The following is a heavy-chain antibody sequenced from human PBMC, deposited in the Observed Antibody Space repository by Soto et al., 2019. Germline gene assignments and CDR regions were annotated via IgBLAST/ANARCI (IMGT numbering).Heavy chain of an antibody. CDR3: ARWFTYGNFDYFDY. D-gene: IGHD3-10*01. J-gene: IGHJ4*02. Sequence: GGSLRLSCSASGFTFSTYTMNWVRQAPGKGLVWVSRINSGGGTTTYADSVKGRFTISRDNAKNTLYLQMNGLRAEDTFVYYCARWFTYGNFDYFDYWGQGTQVTVSS. CDR2: INSGGGTT. CDR1: GFTFSTYT. V-gene: IGHV3-74*01.